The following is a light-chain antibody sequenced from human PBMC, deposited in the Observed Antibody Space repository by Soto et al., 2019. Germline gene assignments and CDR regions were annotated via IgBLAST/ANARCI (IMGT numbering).Light chain of an antibody. J-gene: IGKJ2*01. CDR2: YAS. CDR1: QFISTN. V-gene: IGKV3-15*01. CDR3: QQYTNWPPVT. Sequence: EIVMTQSPATLSVSPGERVTLSCRASQFISTNLAWYQQRPGQAPRLLIYYASTRATGIPARFSGSGSGTEFSLTISSLQSEDFAVYDCQQYTNWPPVTFGQGTKLEIK.